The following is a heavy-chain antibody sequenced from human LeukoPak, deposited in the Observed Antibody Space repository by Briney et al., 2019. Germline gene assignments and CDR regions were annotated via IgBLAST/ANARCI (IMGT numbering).Heavy chain of an antibody. CDR2: ISGNDAST. J-gene: IGHJ5*02. Sequence: GGSLRLSCAASGFTCSSYAMTWVRQAPGKGLEWVSVISGNDASTYYADSVKGRFTISRDNSNNTLYLQMNSLRAEDTAVYYCAKDSLPDYGDYVVNWFDPWGQGTLVTVSS. D-gene: IGHD4-17*01. V-gene: IGHV3-23*01. CDR1: GFTCSSYA. CDR3: AKDSLPDYGDYVVNWFDP.